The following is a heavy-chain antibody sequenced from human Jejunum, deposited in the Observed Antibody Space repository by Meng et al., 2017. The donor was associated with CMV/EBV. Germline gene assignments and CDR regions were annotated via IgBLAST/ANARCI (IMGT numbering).Heavy chain of an antibody. D-gene: IGHD6-13*01. V-gene: IGHV3-23*01. CDR1: GITFSDCA. CDR2: ITSGGAGT. Sequence: SGITFSDCAMSWVRQAPGKGLEWLSGITSGGAGTYYADSVKGRFTISRDNSKNTLYLQMNSLRDDDTAVYYCAKAFYGSISSSLDYWGQGTLVTVSS. CDR3: AKAFYGSISSSLDY. J-gene: IGHJ4*02.